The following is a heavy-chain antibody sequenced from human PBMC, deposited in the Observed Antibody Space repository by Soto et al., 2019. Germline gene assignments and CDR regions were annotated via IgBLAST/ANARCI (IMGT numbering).Heavy chain of an antibody. J-gene: IGHJ6*03. CDR1: GDTFTDYY. V-gene: IGHV1-2*04. D-gene: IGHD5-12*01. CDR2: INPNSGVT. CDR3: ARESGGATATLDYYYCYMDV. Sequence: QVQLVQSGAEVKKPGASVTVSCRSSGDTFTDYYMHWVRQAPGQGLEWMGWINPNSGVTKYAQKFQGWVTMTRDTSIRTVYMQLSRLRSDDTAVYYCARESGGATATLDYYYCYMDVWGTGTAVTVSS.